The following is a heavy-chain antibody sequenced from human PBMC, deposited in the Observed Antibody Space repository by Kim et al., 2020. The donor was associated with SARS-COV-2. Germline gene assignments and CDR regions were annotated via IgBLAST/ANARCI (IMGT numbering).Heavy chain of an antibody. CDR3: ATTLGIGDAFNI. D-gene: IGHD3-16*01. J-gene: IGHJ3*02. V-gene: IGHV5-10-1*01. Sequence: NYSPSFQGHVTISADKSISTAYLQWSSLKASDTAMYYCATTLGIGDAFNIWGQGTMVTVSS.